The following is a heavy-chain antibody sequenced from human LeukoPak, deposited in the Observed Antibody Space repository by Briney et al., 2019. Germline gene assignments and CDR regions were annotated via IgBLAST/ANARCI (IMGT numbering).Heavy chain of an antibody. J-gene: IGHJ4*02. CDR1: GYTFTSYG. CDR2: ISAYNGNT. Sequence: ASVKVSCKASGYTFTSYGISWVRQAPGQGLEWMGWISAYNGNTNYAQKLQGRVTMTTDTSTSTAYMELRSLRSDDAAVYYCARDSAYSGYEQTIDYWGQGTLVTVSS. V-gene: IGHV1-18*01. D-gene: IGHD5-12*01. CDR3: ARDSAYSGYEQTIDY.